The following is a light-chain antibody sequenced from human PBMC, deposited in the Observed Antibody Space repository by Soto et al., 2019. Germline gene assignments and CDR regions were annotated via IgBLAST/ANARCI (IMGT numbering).Light chain of an antibody. J-gene: IGKJ1*01. Sequence: IQLTQSPSSLSASVGDRVTITCRASQGISSDLAWYQQKPGKAPKLLIYAASTLQSGVPSRFSGRGSGTDFTLTISSLQTEDVGTYYCQQLNSYPRTFGQGTKVEIK. CDR2: AAS. V-gene: IGKV1-9*01. CDR3: QQLNSYPRT. CDR1: QGISSD.